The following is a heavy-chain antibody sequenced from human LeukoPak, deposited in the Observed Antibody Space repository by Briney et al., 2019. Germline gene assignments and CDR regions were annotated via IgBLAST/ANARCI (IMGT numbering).Heavy chain of an antibody. D-gene: IGHD2-15*01. CDR3: AKGDWCSGGSCYPYYFDY. J-gene: IGHJ4*02. Sequence: GGSLTLSCAASGFTFSSYAMSWVRQAPGKGLEWVSAISGSGGSTYYADSVKGRFTISRDNSKNTLYLQMNSLRAEDTAVYYCAKGDWCSGGSCYPYYFDYWGQGTLVTVSS. CDR1: GFTFSSYA. V-gene: IGHV3-23*01. CDR2: ISGSGGST.